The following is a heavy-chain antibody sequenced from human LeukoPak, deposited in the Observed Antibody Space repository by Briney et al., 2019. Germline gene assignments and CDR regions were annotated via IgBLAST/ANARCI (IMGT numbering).Heavy chain of an antibody. CDR1: GFTLSNYW. CDR2: INQDGSKI. J-gene: IGHJ3*02. Sequence: GGSLRLSCAASGFTLSNYWMAWVRQAPGKGLEWVANINQDGSKIYYADSMTGRFTISRDTAKNSLYLQMNSLRAEDTALYYCAKGTGSYIHDAFDIWGQGTMVTVSS. V-gene: IGHV3-7*03. D-gene: IGHD3-10*01. CDR3: AKGTGSYIHDAFDI.